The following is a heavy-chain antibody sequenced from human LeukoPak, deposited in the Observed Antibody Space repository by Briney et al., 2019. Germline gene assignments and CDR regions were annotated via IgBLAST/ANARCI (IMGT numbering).Heavy chain of an antibody. Sequence: GGSLRLSCTASGFTFTNYAMSWVRQAPGKGLEWVSDISAGGDIINYAVSVMGRFTISRDNSENTMYLQMSSLRAEDTAVYYCARMNYVSSGWGAPFDDWGQGTLVTVSS. CDR1: GFTFTNYA. V-gene: IGHV3-23*01. D-gene: IGHD3-16*01. J-gene: IGHJ4*02. CDR2: ISAGGDII. CDR3: ARMNYVSSGWGAPFDD.